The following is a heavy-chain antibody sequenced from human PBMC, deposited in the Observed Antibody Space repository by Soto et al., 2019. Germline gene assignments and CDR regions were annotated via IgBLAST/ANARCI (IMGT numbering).Heavy chain of an antibody. CDR2: VRSKSDGETT. CDR3: TTLLWDYDSSASDH. D-gene: IGHD3-22*01. CDR1: GFTFSNAW. J-gene: IGHJ4*02. V-gene: IGHV3-15*01. Sequence: EVQLVESRGGLVKPGGSLRLSCAASGFTFSNAWMTWVRQAPGKGLEWVGRVRSKSDGETTNYAAPVKGRFTISRDDSKDTLFLQMSSLKIEDTAVYYCTTLLWDYDSSASDHWGQGTLVTVSS.